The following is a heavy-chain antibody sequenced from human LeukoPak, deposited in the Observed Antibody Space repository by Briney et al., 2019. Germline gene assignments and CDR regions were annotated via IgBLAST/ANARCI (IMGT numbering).Heavy chain of an antibody. CDR1: GYTFTGYY. J-gene: IGHJ4*02. CDR2: INPNSGGT. D-gene: IGHD3-3*01. V-gene: IGHV1-2*02. Sequence: ASVKVSCKASGYTFTGYYMHWVRQAPGQGLEWMGWINPNSGGTNYAQKFQGRVTMTRDTSISTAYMELSRLRPDDTAVYYCARGLSITIFGVVTFDYWGQGTLVTVSS. CDR3: ARGLSITIFGVVTFDY.